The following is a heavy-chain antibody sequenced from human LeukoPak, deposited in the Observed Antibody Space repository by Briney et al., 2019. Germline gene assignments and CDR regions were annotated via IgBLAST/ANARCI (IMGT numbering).Heavy chain of an antibody. J-gene: IGHJ5*02. CDR3: ARGYCSGGSCYSVENWFDP. V-gene: IGHV1-2*06. CDR1: GYTFTGYY. CDR2: INSNSGGI. D-gene: IGHD2-15*01. Sequence: ASVKVSCKAAGYTFTGYYTYWVRQAPGQGLEWMGRINSNSGGINYAQKFQGRVTMTRDTSISTAYMELSRLRCDDTAVYYCARGYCSGGSCYSVENWFDPWGQGTLVTVSS.